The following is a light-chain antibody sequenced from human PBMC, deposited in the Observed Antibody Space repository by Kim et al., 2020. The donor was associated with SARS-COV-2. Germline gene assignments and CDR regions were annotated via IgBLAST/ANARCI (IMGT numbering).Light chain of an antibody. CDR3: QSYDSVNHWV. CDR1: SGSIASNY. V-gene: IGLV6-57*03. Sequence: KTVTISCTRSSGSIASNYVQWYQHRPGSAPTTVIYQDDLRPSGVPDRFSGSIDISSNSASLTIRGLKTEDEADYYCQSYDSVNHWVFGGGTKVTVL. CDR2: QDD. J-gene: IGLJ3*02.